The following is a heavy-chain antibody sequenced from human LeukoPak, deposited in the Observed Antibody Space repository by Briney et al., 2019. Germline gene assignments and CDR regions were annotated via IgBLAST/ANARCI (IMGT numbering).Heavy chain of an antibody. CDR2: INTDGSST. CDR1: GFTFSNYW. V-gene: IGHV3-74*01. D-gene: IGHD1-26*01. Sequence: GGSLRLSCAASGFTFSNYWMHWVRQAPGKGLVYVSRINTDGSSTSYADSVKGRFTTSRDNAKNTLYLQMNSLRAEDTAVYYCARATFRVGTTSAPGDYWGQGTLVTVSS. J-gene: IGHJ4*02. CDR3: ARATFRVGTTSAPGDY.